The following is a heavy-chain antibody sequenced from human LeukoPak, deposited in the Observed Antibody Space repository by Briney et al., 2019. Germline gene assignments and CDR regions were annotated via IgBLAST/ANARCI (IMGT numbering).Heavy chain of an antibody. V-gene: IGHV4-59*01. J-gene: IGHJ4*02. Sequence: SETLSLTCTVSGGSISSYYWSWIRQPPGKGLEWIGYIYYSGSTNYNPSLKSRVTISVDTSKNQFSLKLSSVTAADTAVYYCAVTTNGWGGYYFDYWGQGTLVTVSS. CDR2: IYYSGST. CDR1: GGSISSYY. CDR3: AVTTNGWGGYYFDY. D-gene: IGHD4-17*01.